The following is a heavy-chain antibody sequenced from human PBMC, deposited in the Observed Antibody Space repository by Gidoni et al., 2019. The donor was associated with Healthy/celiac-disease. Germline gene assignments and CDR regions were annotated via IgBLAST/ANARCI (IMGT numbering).Heavy chain of an antibody. Sequence: QVQLVESGGGVVQPGRSLRLSCAASGFTFSSYGLHWVRQAPGKGLEWVAVISYDGSNKYYADSVKGRFTISRDNSKNTLYLQMNSLRAEDTAVYYCAKDGEGGDSPFWGYYYYYYGMDVWGQGTTVTVSS. CDR3: AKDGEGGDSPFWGYYYYYYGMDV. J-gene: IGHJ6*02. D-gene: IGHD3-16*01. CDR2: ISYDGSNK. V-gene: IGHV3-30*18. CDR1: GFTFSSYG.